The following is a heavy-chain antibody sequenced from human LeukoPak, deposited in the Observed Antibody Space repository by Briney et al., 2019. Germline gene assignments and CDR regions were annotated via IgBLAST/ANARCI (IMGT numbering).Heavy chain of an antibody. CDR3: ARRQDMFRGEIKIDALDI. D-gene: IGHD3-10*01. V-gene: IGHV1-46*01. CDR1: GYTVTSYQ. Sequence: ASVKVSCKASGYTVTSYQMHWVRQAPGQGLEWMGIINPSGGKTNYAPKFQGRVIMTRDMSTSTVYMELSRLRSEDTAVYYCARRQDMFRGEIKIDALDIWGQGTVVTVSS. J-gene: IGHJ3*02. CDR2: INPSGGKT.